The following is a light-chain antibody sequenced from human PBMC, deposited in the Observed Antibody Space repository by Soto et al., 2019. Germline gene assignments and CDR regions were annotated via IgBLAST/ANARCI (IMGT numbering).Light chain of an antibody. Sequence: EIVLTQSPGTLSLSPGEIATLACRASQSVSSSYLAGYQQKPGQAPRLLIYGASSRATGIPDRFSVSGSGTDFTLTISRLEPEEFAVYYCQQYGSSPYTFGQGTKREIK. CDR3: QQYGSSPYT. CDR2: GAS. J-gene: IGKJ2*01. CDR1: QSVSSSY. V-gene: IGKV3-20*01.